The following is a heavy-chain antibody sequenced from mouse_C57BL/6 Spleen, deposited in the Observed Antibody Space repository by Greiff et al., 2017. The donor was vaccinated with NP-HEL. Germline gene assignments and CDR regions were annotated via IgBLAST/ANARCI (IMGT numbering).Heavy chain of an antibody. CDR2: IDPSDSET. D-gene: IGHD3-2*02. CDR1: GYTFTSYW. CDR3: ARLSSGYDYFDY. J-gene: IGHJ2*01. V-gene: IGHV1-52*01. Sequence: VQLQQPGAELVRPGSSVKLSCKASGYTFTSYWMHWVKQRPIQGLEWIGNIDPSDSETHYNQKFKDKATLTVDKSSSTAYMQLSSLTSEDSAVYYCARLSSGYDYFDYWGQGTTLTVSS.